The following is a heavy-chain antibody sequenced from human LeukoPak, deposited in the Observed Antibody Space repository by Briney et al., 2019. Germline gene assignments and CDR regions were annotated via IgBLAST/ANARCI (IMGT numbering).Heavy chain of an antibody. CDR2: IYYSGSA. CDR1: GGSISSYY. V-gene: IGHV4-59*08. Sequence: RSSETLSLTCSVSGGSISSYYWSWIRQPPGKGLEWIGYIYYSGSANYNPSLKSRVTTSVDTSKNQFSLKLTSVTAADTAVYYCATFDSSGYYLAYWGQGTQVTVSS. D-gene: IGHD3-22*01. J-gene: IGHJ4*02. CDR3: ATFDSSGYYLAY.